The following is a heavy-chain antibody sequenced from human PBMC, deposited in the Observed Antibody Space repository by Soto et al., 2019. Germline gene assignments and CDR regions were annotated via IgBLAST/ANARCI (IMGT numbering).Heavy chain of an antibody. CDR2: IYYSGST. V-gene: IGHV4-59*01. CDR1: GGSISSYY. J-gene: IGHJ1*01. Sequence: PSETLSLTCTVSGGSISSYYWSWIRQPPGKGLEWIGYIYYSGSTNYNPSLKSRVTISVDTSKNQFSLKLSSVTAADTAVYYCASSIAVAGKRVEYFQHWGQGTXVTVSS. CDR3: ASSIAVAGKRVEYFQH. D-gene: IGHD6-19*01.